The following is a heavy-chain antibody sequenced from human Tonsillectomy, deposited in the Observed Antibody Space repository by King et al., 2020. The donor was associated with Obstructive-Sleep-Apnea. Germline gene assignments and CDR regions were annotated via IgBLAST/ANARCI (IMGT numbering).Heavy chain of an antibody. CDR3: APNSGSYFYY. CDR2: ISGSGGST. V-gene: IGHV3-23*04. J-gene: IGHJ4*02. D-gene: IGHD3-10*01. CDR1: GFTFSSYA. Sequence: VQLVESGGGLVQPGGSLRLSCAASGFTFSSYAMCWVRPAPGKGLEWVSAISGSGGSTYYADSVKGRFTISRDNSTNTLYLQMNSLRAEDTAVYYCAPNSGSYFYYWGQGTLVTVSS.